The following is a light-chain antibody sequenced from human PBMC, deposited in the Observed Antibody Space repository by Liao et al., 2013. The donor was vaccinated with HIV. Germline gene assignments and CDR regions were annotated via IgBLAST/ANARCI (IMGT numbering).Light chain of an antibody. CDR3: QSADSSGTXVVV. Sequence: SYELTQPPSVSVSPGQTARITCSGDALSKQYAYWYQQKPGQAPVLVIYKDSERPSGIPERFSGSSSGTTVTLTISGVQAEDEADYYCQSADSSGTXVVVVGGR. J-gene: IGLJ2*01. CDR2: KDS. CDR1: ALSKQY. V-gene: IGLV3-25*03.